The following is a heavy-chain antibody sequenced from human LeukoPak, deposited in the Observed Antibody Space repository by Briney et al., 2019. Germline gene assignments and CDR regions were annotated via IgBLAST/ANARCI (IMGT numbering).Heavy chain of an antibody. CDR3: ARHEDRNWYFDH. CDR2: IYYSGST. CDR1: GGSISSSYYY. J-gene: IGHJ4*02. V-gene: IGHV4-39*01. D-gene: IGHD1-1*01. Sequence: SETLSLTCTVSGGSISSSYYYWGWIRQPPGKGLEWIGTIYYSGSTYYNPSLRSRVTISVDTSANQFSLKLSSVTAPDTAVYYCARHEDRNWYFDHWGQGTLVTVSS.